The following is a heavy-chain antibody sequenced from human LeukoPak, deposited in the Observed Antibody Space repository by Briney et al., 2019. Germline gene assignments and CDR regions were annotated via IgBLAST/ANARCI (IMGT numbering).Heavy chain of an antibody. J-gene: IGHJ6*03. V-gene: IGHV3-21*01. CDR1: GFTFSIYS. Sequence: GGSLRLSCAASGFTFSIYSMNWVRQAPGKGLEWVPSITSSGTYIYYADSVKGRFTISRDNAQNSLYLQMNSLRADDTAVYYCARRVGYCSGGTCKSYYMDVWGKGTTVTVSS. CDR2: ITSSGTYI. D-gene: IGHD2-15*01. CDR3: ARRVGYCSGGTCKSYYMDV.